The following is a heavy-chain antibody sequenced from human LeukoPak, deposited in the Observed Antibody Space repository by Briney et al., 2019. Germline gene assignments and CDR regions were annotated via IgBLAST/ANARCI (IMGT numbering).Heavy chain of an antibody. CDR1: GFTFSSYS. D-gene: IGHD3-10*01. J-gene: IGHJ5*02. CDR3: AREAVLLWFGDGPFDP. V-gene: IGHV3-21*01. Sequence: PGGSLRLYCSASGFTFSSYSMNWVRQAPGKGLEWVSSISSSSSYIYYADPVKGRFTISRDNAKNSLYLQMNSLRAEDTDVYYCAREAVLLWFGDGPFDPWGQGTLVTVFS. CDR2: ISSSSSYI.